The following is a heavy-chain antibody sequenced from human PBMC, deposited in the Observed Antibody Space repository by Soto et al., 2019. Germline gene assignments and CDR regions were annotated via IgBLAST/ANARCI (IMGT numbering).Heavy chain of an antibody. CDR1: GGSISSSSYY. Sequence: QLQLQETGPGLVKPSETLSLTCTVSGGSISSSSYYWGWIRQPPGKGLEWIGSIYYSGSTYYNPSLKSRVTISVDTSNDQFSLRRSSVTAAVTVVYYCARHGRVAAAGYYYGMDVWGRGTTVTVYS. V-gene: IGHV4-39*01. J-gene: IGHJ6*02. CDR2: IYYSGST. D-gene: IGHD6-13*01. CDR3: ARHGRVAAAGYYYGMDV.